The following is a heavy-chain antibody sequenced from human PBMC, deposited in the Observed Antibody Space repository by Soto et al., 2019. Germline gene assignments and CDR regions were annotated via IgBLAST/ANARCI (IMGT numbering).Heavy chain of an antibody. CDR2: IWYDGSNK. CDR3: AKINFYDTGGY. CDR1: EFIFSSYG. V-gene: IGHV3-33*06. J-gene: IGHJ4*02. Sequence: PGGSLRLSCAASEFIFSSYGMHWVRQAPGKGLEWVALIWYDGSNKEYGDSVKGRFTISRDNSKNTLYLQMNSLRAEDTALYYCAKINFYDTGGYWGQGTLVTVSS. D-gene: IGHD3-22*01.